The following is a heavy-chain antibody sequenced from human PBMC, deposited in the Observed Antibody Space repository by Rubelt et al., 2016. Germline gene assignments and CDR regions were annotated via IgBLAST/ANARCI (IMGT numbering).Heavy chain of an antibody. D-gene: IGHD3-10*01. CDR3: AKDKVVWLGARELDY. Sequence: EVQLLESGGGLVQPGGSLRLSCAASGFTFSNYDMNWVRQAPGKGLEWVSVSYSDGSAYYADSVKDRFTVSRDNSKNTLYLQMNSLRAEDTAVYFCAKDKVVWLGARELDYWGQGTLVTVSS. J-gene: IGHJ4*02. CDR2: SYSDGSA. V-gene: IGHV3-23*01. CDR1: GFTFSNYD.